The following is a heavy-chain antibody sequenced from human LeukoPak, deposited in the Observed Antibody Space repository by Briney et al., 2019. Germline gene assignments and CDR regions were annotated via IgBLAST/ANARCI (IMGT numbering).Heavy chain of an antibody. CDR2: IYTSGST. V-gene: IGHV4-4*09. D-gene: IGHD1-20*01. CDR1: GGSISSYY. J-gene: IGHJ4*02. Sequence: SETLSLTCTVSGGSISSYYWSWIRQPPGKGLEWIGYIYTSGSTNHNPSLKSRVTISVDTSKNQFSLKLSSVTAADTAVYYCAREYNYYFDYWGQGTLVTVSS. CDR3: AREYNYYFDY.